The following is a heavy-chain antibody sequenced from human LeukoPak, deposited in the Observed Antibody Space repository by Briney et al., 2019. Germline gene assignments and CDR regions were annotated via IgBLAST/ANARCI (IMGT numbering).Heavy chain of an antibody. J-gene: IGHJ4*02. CDR3: ARASGSYGERFDY. CDR1: GGSISSYY. V-gene: IGHV4-59*01. CDR2: IYYSGST. D-gene: IGHD1-26*01. Sequence: SETLSLTCTVSGGSISSYYWSWIRQPPGKGLEWIGYIYYSGSTNYNPSLKSRVTISVDTSKNQFSLKLSSVTAADTAVYYCARASGSYGERFDYWGQGTLVTVSS.